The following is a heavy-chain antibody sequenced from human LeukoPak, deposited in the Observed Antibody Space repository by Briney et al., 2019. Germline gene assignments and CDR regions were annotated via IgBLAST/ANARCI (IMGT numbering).Heavy chain of an antibody. D-gene: IGHD3-10*01. Sequence: GGSLTLSCAASGFTFSSYGMHWVRQPPGKGLEGGAVIRYDGSNKYYADSVKGRFTISRDNSKNTLYLQMNSLRAEDTAVYYCAKDRVVRGVITPFDPWGQGTLVTVSS. CDR2: IRYDGSNK. CDR1: GFTFSSYG. J-gene: IGHJ5*02. V-gene: IGHV3-30*02. CDR3: AKDRVVRGVITPFDP.